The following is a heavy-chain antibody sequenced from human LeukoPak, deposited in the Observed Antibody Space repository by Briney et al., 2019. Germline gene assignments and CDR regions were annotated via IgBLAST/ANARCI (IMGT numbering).Heavy chain of an antibody. V-gene: IGHV4-34*01. CDR3: ARRIPYYYGSGRPYNWFDP. CDR2: INHSGST. J-gene: IGHJ5*02. D-gene: IGHD3-10*01. CDR1: GGSFSGYY. Sequence: SETLSLTCAVYGGSFSGYYWSWIRQPPGKGLEWIGEINHSGSTNYNPSLKSRVTISVDTSKNQFSLKLSSVTAADTVVYYCARRIPYYYGSGRPYNWFDPWGQGTLVTVSS.